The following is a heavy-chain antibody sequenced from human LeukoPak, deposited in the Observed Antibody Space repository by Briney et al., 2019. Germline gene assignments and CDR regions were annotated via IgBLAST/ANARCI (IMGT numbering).Heavy chain of an antibody. CDR1: GFTFSSYS. Sequence: GGSLRLSCAASGFTFSSYSMNWVRQAPGKGLEWVSYISSSSSTIYYADSVKGRFTISRDNAKNSLYLQMNSLRAEDTAVYYCARARKYSSSWYYFDYWGQGTLVTVSS. V-gene: IGHV3-48*04. CDR3: ARARKYSSSWYYFDY. J-gene: IGHJ4*02. CDR2: ISSSSSTI. D-gene: IGHD6-13*01.